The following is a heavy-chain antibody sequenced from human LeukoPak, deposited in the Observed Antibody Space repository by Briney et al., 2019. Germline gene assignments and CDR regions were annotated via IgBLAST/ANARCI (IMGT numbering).Heavy chain of an antibody. D-gene: IGHD1-26*01. J-gene: IGHJ6*02. CDR2: IYYSGST. CDR1: GGSSSSYY. Sequence: SETLSLPCTVSGGSSSSYYWSWIRQSPGKGLEWIGYIYYSGSTNYNPSLKSRVTMSVDTSRNQFSLMLSSVTAADTAVYYCASRLQTSWVMDVWGQGTTVTVSS. CDR3: ASRLQTSWVMDV. V-gene: IGHV4-59*01.